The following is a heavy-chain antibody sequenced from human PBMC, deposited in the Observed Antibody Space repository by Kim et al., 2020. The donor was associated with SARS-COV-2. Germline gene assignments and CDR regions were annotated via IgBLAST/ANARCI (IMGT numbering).Heavy chain of an antibody. D-gene: IGHD1-26*01. Sequence: YTPAHKSRVTISVDTAKTQFSLKLSSVTAADTAVYYCARRGVGATVAFDIWGQGTMVTVSS. CDR3: ARRGVGATVAFDI. V-gene: IGHV4-59*08. J-gene: IGHJ3*02.